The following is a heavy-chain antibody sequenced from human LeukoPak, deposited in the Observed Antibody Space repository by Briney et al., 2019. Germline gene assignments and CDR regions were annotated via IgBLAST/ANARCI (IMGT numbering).Heavy chain of an antibody. CDR3: ARRVEYSYGNDAFDI. CDR2: ISSSSSYI. CDR1: GFTFSSYS. D-gene: IGHD5-18*01. V-gene: IGHV3-21*01. Sequence: GGSLRLSCAASGFTFSSYSMNWVRQAPGKGLEWVSSISSSSSYIYYADSVKGRFTISRDNAKNSLYLQMNSLRAEDTAVYYCARRVEYSYGNDAFDIWGQGTMVTVSS. J-gene: IGHJ3*02.